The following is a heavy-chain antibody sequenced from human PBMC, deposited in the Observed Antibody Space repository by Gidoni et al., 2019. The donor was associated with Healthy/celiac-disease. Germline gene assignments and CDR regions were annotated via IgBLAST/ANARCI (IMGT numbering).Heavy chain of an antibody. D-gene: IGHD3-10*01. CDR1: GFTFSSYA. CDR3: AKYRGQPRQYYFDY. J-gene: IGHJ4*02. V-gene: IGHV3-23*01. CDR2: ISGSGGST. Sequence: EVQLLESGGGLVQPGGSLRLSWSASGFTFSSYAMSWVRQAPGKGLEWGTAISGSGGSTYYADSVKGRFTISRDNSKNTLYLQMNSLRAEDTAVYYCAKYRGQPRQYYFDYWGQGTLVTVSS.